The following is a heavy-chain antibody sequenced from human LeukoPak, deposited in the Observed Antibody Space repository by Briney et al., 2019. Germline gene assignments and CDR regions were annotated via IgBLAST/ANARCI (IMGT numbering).Heavy chain of an antibody. Sequence: ASVRVSCKTSGYTFSSFGVTWVRQAPGQGLEWMGWISAYNGNTNYAQKLQGRVTMTTDTSTSTAYMELRSLRSDDTAVYYCARDRPRSRGIFDYWGQGTLVTVSS. CDR1: GYTFSSFG. J-gene: IGHJ4*02. V-gene: IGHV1-18*01. CDR3: ARDRPRSRGIFDY. CDR2: ISAYNGNT. D-gene: IGHD2/OR15-2a*01.